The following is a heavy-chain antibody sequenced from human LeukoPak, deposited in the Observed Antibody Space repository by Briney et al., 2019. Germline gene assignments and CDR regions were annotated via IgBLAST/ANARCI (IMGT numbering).Heavy chain of an antibody. V-gene: IGHV3-74*01. CDR1: GFTFSSYW. D-gene: IGHD3-3*01. Sequence: GGSLRLSCAASGFTFSSYWMHWVRQAPGKGLVWVSRINSDGSGTSYADSVKGRFTISRDNAKNTLYLQMNSLRAEDTAVYYCARVAENLRSFDYWGQGTLVTVSS. CDR2: INSDGSGT. CDR3: ARVAENLRSFDY. J-gene: IGHJ4*02.